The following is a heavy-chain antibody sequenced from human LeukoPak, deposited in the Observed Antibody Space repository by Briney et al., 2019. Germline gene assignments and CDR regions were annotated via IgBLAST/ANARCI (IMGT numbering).Heavy chain of an antibody. D-gene: IGHD1-1*01. CDR2: ISSSGDNGDNT. J-gene: IGHJ4*01. CDR1: GFAFNNYA. CDR3: ARDGIQLPDTLDY. Sequence: GGSLRLSCAASGFAFNNYAMTWVRQAPGKGLHWVSTISSSGDNGDNTYYADSVKGRFTVSRDNSKDTVYLQMNSLRAEDTAVYYCARDGIQLPDTLDYWGLGTLVTVSS. V-gene: IGHV3-23*01.